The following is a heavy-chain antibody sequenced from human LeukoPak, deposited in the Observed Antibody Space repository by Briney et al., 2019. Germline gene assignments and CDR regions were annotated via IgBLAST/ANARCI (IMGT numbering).Heavy chain of an antibody. J-gene: IGHJ4*02. CDR3: ASPWETGYNSLDY. CDR1: GFTFTSYE. V-gene: IGHV3-48*03. CDR2: ISSSGSIK. Sequence: PGGSLRLSCAASGFTFTSYETNWVRQAPGKGLEWVSSISSSGSIKYYADSVKGRFTISRDNAKNSLYLQMNSLRAEDTAVYYCASPWETGYNSLDYWGQGTLVTVSS. D-gene: IGHD3-9*01.